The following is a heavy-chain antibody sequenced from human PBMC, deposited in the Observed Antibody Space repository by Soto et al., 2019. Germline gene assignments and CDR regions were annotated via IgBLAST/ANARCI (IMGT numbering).Heavy chain of an antibody. D-gene: IGHD3-9*01. Sequence: PSETLSLTCTVSSGSVSINSYYWSWIRQPPGKGLEWIGYIYYSGSTNYNPSLKSRVTISVDTPKNQFSLKLSSVTAADTAVYYCARDSGKYYDILTGYYYYYGMDVWGQGTTVTVSS. CDR3: ARDSGKYYDILTGYYYYYGMDV. J-gene: IGHJ6*02. CDR2: IYYSGST. CDR1: SGSVSINSYY. V-gene: IGHV4-61*01.